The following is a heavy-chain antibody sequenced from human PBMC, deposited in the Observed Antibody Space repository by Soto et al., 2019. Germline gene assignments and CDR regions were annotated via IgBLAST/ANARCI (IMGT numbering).Heavy chain of an antibody. CDR2: INWNGRST. CDR1: GLSFANYG. CDR3: TRGVYGELLFDS. D-gene: IGHD3-10*01. V-gene: IGHV3-20*04. Sequence: EVQLVASGGGVVRPGGSLRLACAAPGLSFANYGMSWVRQVSGKGLEWVSGINWNGRSTHYADSVKGRFTVSRANAKDSRYLQMNSLRAEDTALYYCTRGVYGELLFDSWGQGTLVTVSS. J-gene: IGHJ4*02.